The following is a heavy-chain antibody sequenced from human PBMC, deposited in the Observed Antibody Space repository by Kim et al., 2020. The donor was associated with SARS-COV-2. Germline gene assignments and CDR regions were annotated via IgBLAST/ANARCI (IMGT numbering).Heavy chain of an antibody. CDR3: AKDRGYHGSGWYGRKYYYGMDV. V-gene: IGHV3-23*01. CDR2: ISGSGGST. D-gene: IGHD6-19*01. Sequence: GGSLRLSCAASGFTFSSYAMSWVRQAPGKGLEWVSAISGSGGSTYYADSVKGRFTISRDNSKNTLYLQMNSLRAEDTAVYYCAKDRGYHGSGWYGRKYYYGMDVWGQGTTVTVSS. J-gene: IGHJ6*02. CDR1: GFTFSSYA.